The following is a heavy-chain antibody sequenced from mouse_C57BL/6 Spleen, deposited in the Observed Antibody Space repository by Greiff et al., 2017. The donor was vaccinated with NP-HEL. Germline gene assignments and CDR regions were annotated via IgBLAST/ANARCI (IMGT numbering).Heavy chain of an antibody. Sequence: EVQLQQSGPELVKPGASVKISCKASGYTFTDYYMNWVKQSHGKSLEWIGDINPNNGGTSYNQKFKGKATLTVDKSSSTAYMELRSLTSEDSAVYYCARSFDDGYLGYFDYWGQGTTLTVSS. J-gene: IGHJ2*01. CDR1: GYTFTDYY. CDR3: ARSFDDGYLGYFDY. CDR2: INPNNGGT. V-gene: IGHV1-26*01. D-gene: IGHD2-3*01.